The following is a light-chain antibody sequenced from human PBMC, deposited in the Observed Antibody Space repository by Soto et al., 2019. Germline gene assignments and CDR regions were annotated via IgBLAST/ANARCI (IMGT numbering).Light chain of an antibody. CDR2: GAS. Sequence: EIVLTQSPATLSVSPGERVTLSCRASQTVGGNLAWYQQKPGQSPRLLIYGASTRATGIPARFSGSGSGTEFTLSISSLQPEDFAVYYCQQYNNWLPLTFGGGTKVETK. CDR1: QTVGGN. J-gene: IGKJ4*01. CDR3: QQYNNWLPLT. V-gene: IGKV3-15*01.